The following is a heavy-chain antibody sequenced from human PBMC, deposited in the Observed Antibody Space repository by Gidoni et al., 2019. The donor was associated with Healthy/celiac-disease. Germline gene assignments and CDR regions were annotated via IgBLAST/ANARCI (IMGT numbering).Heavy chain of an antibody. Sequence: QVTLKESGPVLVNPTETLTLTCTVSGFSLSNARMGVSWIRQPPGKALEWLAHIFSNDEKSYSTSLKSRLTISKDTSKSQVVLTMTNMDPVDTATYYCARTSSGYSSGWYYYYYGMDVWGQGTTVTVSS. CDR1: GFSLSNARMG. D-gene: IGHD6-19*01. CDR2: IFSNDEK. V-gene: IGHV2-26*01. CDR3: ARTSSGYSSGWYYYYYGMDV. J-gene: IGHJ6*02.